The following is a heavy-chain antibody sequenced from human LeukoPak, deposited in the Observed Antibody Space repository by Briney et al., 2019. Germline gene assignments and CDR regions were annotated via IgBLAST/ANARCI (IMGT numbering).Heavy chain of an antibody. CDR2: INHSGST. J-gene: IGHJ4*02. D-gene: IGHD2-2*01. CDR1: GGSFSGYY. V-gene: IGHV4-34*01. Sequence: SETLSLTCAAYGGSFSGYYWSWIRQPPGKGLEWIGEINHSGSTNYNPSLKSRVTISVDTSKNQFSLKLSSVTAADTAVYYCARGIVSSTSVYYFDYWGQGTLVTVSS. CDR3: ARGIVSSTSVYYFDY.